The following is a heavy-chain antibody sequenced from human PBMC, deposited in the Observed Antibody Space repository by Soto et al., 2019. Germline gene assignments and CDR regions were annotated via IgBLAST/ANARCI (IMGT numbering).Heavy chain of an antibody. Sequence: QVQLVQSGAEVKKPGASVKVSCKASGYTFTSYAMHWVRQAPGQRLEWMGWINAGNGNTKYSQKFQGRVTITRDTSASTAYMELSSLRSEDTAVYYCARERVPYSSSHYYYYGMDVWGQGTTVTVSS. CDR3: ARERVPYSSSHYYYYGMDV. V-gene: IGHV1-3*01. CDR2: INAGNGNT. J-gene: IGHJ6*02. D-gene: IGHD6-6*01. CDR1: GYTFTSYA.